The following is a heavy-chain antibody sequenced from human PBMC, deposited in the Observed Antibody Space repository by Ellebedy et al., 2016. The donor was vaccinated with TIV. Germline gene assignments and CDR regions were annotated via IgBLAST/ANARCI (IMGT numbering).Heavy chain of an antibody. CDR2: IYYSGST. J-gene: IGHJ5*02. Sequence: MPSETLSLTCTVSGGSISSSSYYWGWIRQPPGKGLEWIGSIYYSGSTYYNPSLKSRVTISVDTSKNQFSLKLSSVTAADTAVYYCARDRGGLYYYGDYVWSWFDPWGQGTLVTVSS. D-gene: IGHD4-17*01. CDR3: ARDRGGLYYYGDYVWSWFDP. V-gene: IGHV4-39*07. CDR1: GGSISSSSYY.